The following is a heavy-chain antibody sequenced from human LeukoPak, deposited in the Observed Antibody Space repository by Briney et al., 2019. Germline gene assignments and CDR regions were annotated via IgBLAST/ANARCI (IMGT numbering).Heavy chain of an antibody. CDR2: IYPGDSDT. Sequence: GESLKISCKGSGNSFTSYRIGWVRQMPGKGLEWMGIIYPGDSDTRYSPSFQGQVTISADKSISTAYLQWSSLKASDTAMYYCARAGYCSSTSCYAGDYYYYYMDVWGKGTTVTVSS. CDR3: ARAGYCSSTSCYAGDYYYYYMDV. D-gene: IGHD2-2*01. V-gene: IGHV5-51*01. J-gene: IGHJ6*03. CDR1: GNSFTSYR.